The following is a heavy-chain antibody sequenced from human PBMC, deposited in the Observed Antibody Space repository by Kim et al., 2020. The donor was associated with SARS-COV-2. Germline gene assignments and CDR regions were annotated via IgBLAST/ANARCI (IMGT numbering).Heavy chain of an antibody. CDR2: IYTSGST. Sequence: SETLSLTCTVSGGSISSGSYYWSWIRQPAGKGLEWIGRIYTSGSTNYNPSLKSRVTISVDTSKNQFSLKLSSVTATDTAVYYCARDSGKRYCSSTSCYGVFAFDIWGQGTMVTVSS. J-gene: IGHJ3*02. V-gene: IGHV4-61*02. CDR3: ARDSGKRYCSSTSCYGVFAFDI. D-gene: IGHD2-2*01. CDR1: GGSISSGSYY.